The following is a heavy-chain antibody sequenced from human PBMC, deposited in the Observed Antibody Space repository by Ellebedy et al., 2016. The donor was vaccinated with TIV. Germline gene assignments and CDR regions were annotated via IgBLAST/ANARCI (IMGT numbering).Heavy chain of an antibody. V-gene: IGHV3-9*01. D-gene: IGHD3-22*01. Sequence: SLKISXAASGFNFDDYAMHWVRQAPGKDLEWVSGISWNSGSVNYADSVKGRFTISRDNVNDSLHLQMNSLRPEDTDFYYCVKDKSVSGFSFWFFDLWGRGTLVTVAS. CDR3: VKDKSVSGFSFWFFDL. CDR2: ISWNSGSV. J-gene: IGHJ2*01. CDR1: GFNFDDYA.